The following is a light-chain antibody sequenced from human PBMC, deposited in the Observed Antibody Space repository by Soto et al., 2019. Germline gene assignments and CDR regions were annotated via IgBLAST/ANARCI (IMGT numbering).Light chain of an antibody. Sequence: DIQLTQSPSTLSASVGDRVTITCRASQSISVWLAWYQQKPGKAPKLLIYKASTLDSGVQTRFSGSGSGTEFTLTISSLQPDDFATYFCQQYNSYLYTFGQGTKLEIK. CDR2: KAS. CDR3: QQYNSYLYT. V-gene: IGKV1-5*03. J-gene: IGKJ2*01. CDR1: QSISVW.